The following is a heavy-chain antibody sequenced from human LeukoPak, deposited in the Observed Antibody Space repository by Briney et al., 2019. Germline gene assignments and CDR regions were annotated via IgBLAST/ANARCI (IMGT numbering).Heavy chain of an antibody. Sequence: GASVKVSCKASGGTFSSYAISWVRQAPGQGLEWMGRIIPILGIANYAQKFQGRVTITADKSTNTAYMELSSLRSEDTAVYYCARISSFGDNDAFDIWGQGTMVTVSS. CDR1: GGTFSSYA. CDR2: IIPILGIA. J-gene: IGHJ3*02. V-gene: IGHV1-69*04. D-gene: IGHD4-23*01. CDR3: ARISSFGDNDAFDI.